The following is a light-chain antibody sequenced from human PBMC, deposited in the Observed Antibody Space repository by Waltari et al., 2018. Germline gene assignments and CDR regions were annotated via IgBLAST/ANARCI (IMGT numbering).Light chain of an antibody. V-gene: IGKV1-5*03. CDR3: QQYNSDSYT. CDR1: ESIANW. Sequence: DIKKTQSPSTLSASVGDSVTITCRAKESIANWLAWYQHTPGKAPKLLIYRASTLERGVPSSFSGSGSGTEFTLTISSLQPDDFATYYCQQYNSDSYTFGQGTKLEIK. J-gene: IGKJ2*01. CDR2: RAS.